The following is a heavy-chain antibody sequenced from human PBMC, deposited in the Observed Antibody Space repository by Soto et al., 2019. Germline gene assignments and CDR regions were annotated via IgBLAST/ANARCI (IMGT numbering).Heavy chain of an antibody. CDR1: GYTFTSYY. D-gene: IGHD5-18*01. CDR3: ARDGIDGPPTAMVTFYFDY. V-gene: IGHV1-46*03. Sequence: QVQLVQSGAEVKKPGASVKVSCKASGYTFTSYYMHWVRQAPGQGLEWMGIINPSGGSTSYAQKCQGRVTMTRDTSTSTVYMELSSLRSEDTAVYYCARDGIDGPPTAMVTFYFDYCVQGTLVTVSS. CDR2: INPSGGST. J-gene: IGHJ4*02.